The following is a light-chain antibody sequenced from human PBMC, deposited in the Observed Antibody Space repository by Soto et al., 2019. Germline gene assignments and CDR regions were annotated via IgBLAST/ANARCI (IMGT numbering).Light chain of an antibody. V-gene: IGKV3-15*01. CDR3: QQYDKWPTWT. CDR1: QSVSSH. J-gene: IGKJ1*01. Sequence: ETVMTQSPATLSLSPGEIATLSCRASQSVSSHLAWYQQKPGQAPRLLIYGASTRATGVPARFSGSGSGTEFTLTISSLQSEDFAVYYCQQYDKWPTWTFGQGTRVEIK. CDR2: GAS.